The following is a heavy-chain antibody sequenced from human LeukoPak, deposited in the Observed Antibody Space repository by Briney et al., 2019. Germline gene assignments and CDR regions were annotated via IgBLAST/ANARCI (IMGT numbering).Heavy chain of an antibody. Sequence: SETLSLTCTVSGGSISSYYWSWIRQPPGKGLEWIGYISYSGSTNYNPSLKSRVTISVDTSKNQFSLRLSSVTAADTAVYYCAREPRGGGYSFDYWGQGTLVTVSS. V-gene: IGHV4-59*12. CDR2: ISYSGST. J-gene: IGHJ4*02. D-gene: IGHD5-12*01. CDR1: GGSISSYY. CDR3: AREPRGGGYSFDY.